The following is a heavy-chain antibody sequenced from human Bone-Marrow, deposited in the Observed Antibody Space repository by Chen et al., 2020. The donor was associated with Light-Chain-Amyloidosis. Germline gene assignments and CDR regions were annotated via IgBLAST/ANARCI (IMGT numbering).Heavy chain of an antibody. Sequence: QVQLVESGGGVVQPGRSLRLSCAASGFTFSNYGMQWVRQAAGKGLEWVGVRWSNGNSEDYADSVKGRFTISRDNSKNTVYLQMNSLRVEDTAVYYCARDSDTSSHYSSNDYWGQGTLVTVSS. CDR2: RWSNGNSE. D-gene: IGHD3-22*01. J-gene: IGHJ4*02. CDR1: GFTFSNYG. CDR3: ARDSDTSSHYSSNDY. V-gene: IGHV3-33*01.